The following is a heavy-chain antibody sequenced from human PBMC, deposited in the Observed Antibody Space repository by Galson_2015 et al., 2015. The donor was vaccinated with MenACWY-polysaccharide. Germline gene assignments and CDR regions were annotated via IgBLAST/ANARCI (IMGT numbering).Heavy chain of an antibody. CDR1: GSKFRGSG. D-gene: IGHD3-10*02. CDR3: AREGSRIVFHAFDI. J-gene: IGHJ3*02. V-gene: IGHV3-33*01. Sequence: SLRLSCAASGSKFRGSGMHWVRQAPGKGLEWVAIIQYDGSQKQYTDSVRGRFSISRDNSKNTLYLVMNSLRAEDTALYYCAREGSRIVFHAFDIWGQGTMVIVSS. CDR2: IQYDGSQK.